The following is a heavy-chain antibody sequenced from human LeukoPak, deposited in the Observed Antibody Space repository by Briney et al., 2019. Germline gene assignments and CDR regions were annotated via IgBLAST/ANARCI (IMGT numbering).Heavy chain of an antibody. D-gene: IGHD6-19*01. CDR2: IIPIFGTA. Sequence: GASVKVSCKASGGTFSSYAISWVRQAAGQGLEWMGGIIPIFGTANYAQKFQGRVTITADESTSTAYMELSSLRSEDTAVYYCARDRLSSGWPHDAFDIWGQGTMVTVSS. J-gene: IGHJ3*02. V-gene: IGHV1-69*13. CDR3: ARDRLSSGWPHDAFDI. CDR1: GGTFSSYA.